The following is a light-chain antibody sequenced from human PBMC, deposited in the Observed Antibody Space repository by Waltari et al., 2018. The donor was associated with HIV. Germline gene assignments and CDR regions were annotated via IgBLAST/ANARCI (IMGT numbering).Light chain of an antibody. CDR1: RSDVGGYNL. CDR2: EVS. V-gene: IGLV2-23*02. J-gene: IGLJ2*01. Sequence: QSALTQPASVSGSPGPSLTISCPGTRSDVGGYNLVSWYQQHPGKAPKLMIYEVSKRPSGVSNRFSGSKSGNTASLTISGLQAEDEADYYCCAYAGSTTYVIFGGGTKLTVL. CDR3: CAYAGSTTYVI.